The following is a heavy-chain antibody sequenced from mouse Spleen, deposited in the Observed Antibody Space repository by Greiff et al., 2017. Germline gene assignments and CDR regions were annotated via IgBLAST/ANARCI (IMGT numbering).Heavy chain of an antibody. CDR3: ARRGNEGAMDY. J-gene: IGHJ4*01. CDR1: GYTFPSYW. V-gene: IGHV1S41*01. Sequence: DLVKPGASVKLSCKASGYTFPSYWINWIKQRPGQGLEWIGRIAPGSGSTYYNEMFKGKATLTVDTSSSTAYIQLSSLSSEDSAVYFCARRGNEGAMDYWGQGTSVTVSS. CDR2: IAPGSGST.